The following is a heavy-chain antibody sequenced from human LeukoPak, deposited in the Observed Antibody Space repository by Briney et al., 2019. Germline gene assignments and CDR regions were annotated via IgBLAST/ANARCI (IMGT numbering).Heavy chain of an antibody. J-gene: IGHJ4*02. D-gene: IGHD3-10*01. Sequence: TYYADSVKGPFTISRDNYKDTLYLQMNNLRAEDTAVYYCANQVPYGSCGQWGQGALVTVSS. CDR3: ANQVPYGSCGQ. CDR2: T. V-gene: IGHV3-23*01.